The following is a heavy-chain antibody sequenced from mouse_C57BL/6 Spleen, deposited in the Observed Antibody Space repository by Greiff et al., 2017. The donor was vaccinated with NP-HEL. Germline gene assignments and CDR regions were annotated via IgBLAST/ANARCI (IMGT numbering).Heavy chain of an antibody. CDR3: ASPIYYGYDGVAY. Sequence: DVKLVESGGGLVKPGGSLKLSCAASGFTFSSYAMSWVRQTPEKRLEWVATISDGGSYTYYPDNVKGRFTISRDNAKNNLYLQMSHLKSEDTAMYYCASPIYYGYDGVAYWGQGTLVTVSA. J-gene: IGHJ3*01. CDR1: GFTFSSYA. V-gene: IGHV5-4*03. D-gene: IGHD2-2*01. CDR2: ISDGGSYT.